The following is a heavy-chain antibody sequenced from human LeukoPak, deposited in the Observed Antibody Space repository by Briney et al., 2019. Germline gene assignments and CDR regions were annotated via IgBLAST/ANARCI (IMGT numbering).Heavy chain of an antibody. Sequence: ASVKVSCKASGYTFTGYYMHWVRQAPGQGLEWMGWINPNSGGTNYAQKFQGRVTMTRDTSISTAYMELSSLRSEDTAVYYCARDLKLVGATNWGQGTLVTVSS. CDR3: ARDLKLVGATN. V-gene: IGHV1-2*02. J-gene: IGHJ4*02. CDR2: INPNSGGT. CDR1: GYTFTGYY. D-gene: IGHD1-26*01.